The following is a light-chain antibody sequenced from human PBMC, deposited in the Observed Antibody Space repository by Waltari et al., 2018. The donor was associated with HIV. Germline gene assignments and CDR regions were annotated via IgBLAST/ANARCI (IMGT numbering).Light chain of an antibody. V-gene: IGLV1-47*01. CDR1: SSNIGSNY. CDR3: AAWDDSLSGYV. Sequence: QSVLTQPPSASGTPGQRVTISCSGSSSNIGSNYGYWYQQLPGTAPTPLIYRNTQRPAGVPDRFSGSKSVTSASLAISGLRSEDEADYYCAAWDDSLSGYVFGTGTKVTVL. J-gene: IGLJ1*01. CDR2: RNT.